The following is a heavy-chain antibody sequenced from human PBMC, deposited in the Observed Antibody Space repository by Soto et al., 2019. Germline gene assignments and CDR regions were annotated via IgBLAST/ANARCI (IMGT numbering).Heavy chain of an antibody. D-gene: IGHD3-10*01. Sequence: EVQLVESGGGLVQPGGSLRLSCAASGFTFSSYWMSWVRQAPGKGLEWVANIKQDGSEKYYVDSVKGRFTISRDNAKNSLYLQMNSLRAEDTAVYYCARNDGGFYYYGSGSYNPPIAYYFDYWGQGTLVTVSS. V-gene: IGHV3-7*01. CDR1: GFTFSSYW. J-gene: IGHJ4*02. CDR3: ARNDGGFYYYGSGSYNPPIAYYFDY. CDR2: IKQDGSEK.